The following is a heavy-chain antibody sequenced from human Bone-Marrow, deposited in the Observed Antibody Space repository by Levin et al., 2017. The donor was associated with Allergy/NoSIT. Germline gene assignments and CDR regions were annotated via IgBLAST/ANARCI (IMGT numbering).Heavy chain of an antibody. CDR3: ERGGYGDYDMDAFDI. V-gene: IGHV1-69*08. D-gene: IGHD4-17*01. CDR1: GDIFSTYT. CDR2: IIPVLGTI. J-gene: IGHJ3*02. Sequence: SVKVSCKSSGDIFSTYTVSWVRQAPGQGLEWMGRIIPVLGTINYAQKFQGRVTITADTSTNTAYMELSSLISEDTAVYFCERGGYGDYDMDAFDIWGQGTMVTVAS.